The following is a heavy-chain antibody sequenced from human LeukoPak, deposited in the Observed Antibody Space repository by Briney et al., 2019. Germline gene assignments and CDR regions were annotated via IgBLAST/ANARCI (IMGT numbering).Heavy chain of an antibody. CDR3: ARHPELYFFDY. V-gene: IGHV4-59*08. CDR1: GASIRSYY. J-gene: IGHJ4*02. CDR2: ISYSGST. D-gene: IGHD3-10*01. Sequence: SETLSLTCTVSGASIRSYYWSWIRHPPGKGLEGIGYISYSGSTNYNASLKSRVTISADTSNNQVSLTLSSVTAADTAVYYCARHPELYFFDYWGQGTLVTVSS.